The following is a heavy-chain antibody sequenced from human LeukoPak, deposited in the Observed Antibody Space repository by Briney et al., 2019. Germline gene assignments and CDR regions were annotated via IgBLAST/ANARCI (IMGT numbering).Heavy chain of an antibody. CDR1: GYSFTSYW. D-gene: IGHD5-18*01. Sequence: GESLKISCKASGYSFTSYWIGWVRHIPGKGLGWMGIIDPSDSETRYTPSFQGQVTISVDETLTTAYLQWTSLKASDTAMYYCARQTAMGRSGDYWGQGTQVTVSS. V-gene: IGHV5-51*01. J-gene: IGHJ4*02. CDR3: ARQTAMGRSGDY. CDR2: IDPSDSET.